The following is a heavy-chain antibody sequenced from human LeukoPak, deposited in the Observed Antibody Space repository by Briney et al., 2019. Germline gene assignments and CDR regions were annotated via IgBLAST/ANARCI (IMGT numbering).Heavy chain of an antibody. Sequence: ASMKVLLQALGYTFTTFGISWVAKAPGQGLEGIGWIYTYNGNANYAQKFQGRVTLTSDTSTTTAYMELRSLTSDDTAVYYCARDSSPVAGMGRFWGQGTLVTVSS. V-gene: IGHV1-18*01. D-gene: IGHD6-19*01. J-gene: IGHJ4*02. CDR1: GYTFTTFG. CDR3: ARDSSPVAGMGRF. CDR2: IYTYNGNA.